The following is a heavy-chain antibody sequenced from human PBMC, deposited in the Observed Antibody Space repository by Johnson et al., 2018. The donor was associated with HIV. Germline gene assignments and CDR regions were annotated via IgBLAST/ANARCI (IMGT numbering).Heavy chain of an antibody. CDR3: ARGTVCGGDCYSRAFDI. D-gene: IGHD2-21*02. J-gene: IGHJ3*02. V-gene: IGHV3-64*01. CDR1: GFTFSSYA. Sequence: VQLVESGGGLVQPGGSLRLSCAASGFTFSSYAMHWVRQAPGKGLEYVSAISSNGGSTYYANSVKGRFTISSDNYKNTLYLQMGSLRAEDMAVYYCARGTVCGGDCYSRAFDIWGQGTMVTVSS. CDR2: ISSNGGST.